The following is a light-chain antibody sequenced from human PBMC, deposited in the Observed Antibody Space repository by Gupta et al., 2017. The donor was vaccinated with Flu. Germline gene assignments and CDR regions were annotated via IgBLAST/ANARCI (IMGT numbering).Light chain of an antibody. Sequence: SCGDVGGNNYVSRYQQHPANNPKLMIYERSRRGAGVPDRVSDSKSGSTAAMTGSGLQDEDEDDYDGGANAEGRYVFGTGTKVTVL. J-gene: IGLJ1*01. CDR3: GANAEGRYV. CDR2: ERS. V-gene: IGLV2-8*01. CDR1: CGDVGGNNY.